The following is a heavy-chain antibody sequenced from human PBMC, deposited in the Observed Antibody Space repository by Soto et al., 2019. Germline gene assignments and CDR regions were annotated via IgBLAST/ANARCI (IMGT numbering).Heavy chain of an antibody. J-gene: IGHJ3*02. CDR3: ATYYYDSSVGAFDI. CDR2: IYYSGST. D-gene: IGHD3-22*01. V-gene: IGHV4-31*03. CDR1: GGSISSGGYY. Sequence: SETLSLTCTVSGGSISSGGYYWSWIRQHPGKGLEWIGYIYYSGSTYYNPSLKSRVTISVDTSKNQFSLKLSSVTAADTAVYYCATYYYDSSVGAFDIWGQGTMVTVSS.